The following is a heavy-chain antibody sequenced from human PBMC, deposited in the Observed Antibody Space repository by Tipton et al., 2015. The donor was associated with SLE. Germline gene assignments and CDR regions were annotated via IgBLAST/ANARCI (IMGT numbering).Heavy chain of an antibody. CDR3: ARHVSHYDFWSGYYTGYYYYYMDV. CDR1: GGSISSSSYY. Sequence: LRLSCTVSGGSISSSSYYWGWIRQPPGKGLEWIGSIYYSGSTYYNPSLKSRVTISVDTSKNQFSLKLSSVTAADTAVYYCARHVSHYDFWSGYYTGYYYYYMDVWGKGTTVTVSS. V-gene: IGHV4-39*01. D-gene: IGHD3-3*01. J-gene: IGHJ6*03. CDR2: IYYSGST.